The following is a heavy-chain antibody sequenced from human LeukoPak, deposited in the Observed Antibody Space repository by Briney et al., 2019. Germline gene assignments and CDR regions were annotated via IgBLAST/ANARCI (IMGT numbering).Heavy chain of an antibody. J-gene: IGHJ3*02. CDR1: GYSFTSYY. CDR3: ARCLTLVRGVSGTDAFDI. D-gene: IGHD3-10*01. CDR2: IIPIFDTP. V-gene: IGHV1-69*06. Sequence: SVRVSCKASGYSFTSYYMHWVRQAPGQGLEWMGGIIPIFDTPNYAQKFQGRVTITADKSTSTAYMELSSLSSENTAMYFCARCLTLVRGVSGTDAFDIWGQGTMVTVSS.